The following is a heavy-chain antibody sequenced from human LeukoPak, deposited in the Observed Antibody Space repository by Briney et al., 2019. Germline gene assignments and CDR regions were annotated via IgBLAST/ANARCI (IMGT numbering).Heavy chain of an antibody. J-gene: IGHJ5*02. CDR3: ASTVPRDNWFDP. CDR2: IYYSGST. Sequence: PSETLSLTCTVSGGSISSGGYYWSWIRQHPGKGLERIGYIYYSGSTYYNPSLKSRVTISVDTSKNQFSLKLSSVTAADTAVYYCASTVPRDNWFDPWGQGTLVTVSS. D-gene: IGHD4-17*01. V-gene: IGHV4-31*03. CDR1: GGSISSGGYY.